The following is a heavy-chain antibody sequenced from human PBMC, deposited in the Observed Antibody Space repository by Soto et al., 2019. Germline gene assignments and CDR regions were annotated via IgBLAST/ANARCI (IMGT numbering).Heavy chain of an antibody. CDR1: GGTFSSYT. CDR2: IIPILGIA. V-gene: IGHV1-69*02. J-gene: IGHJ5*02. D-gene: IGHD2-15*01. Sequence: GASVKVSCKASGGTFSSYTISWVRQAPGQGLEWMGRIIPILGIANYAQKFQGRVTITADKSTSTAYMELSSLRSEDTAVYYCARGDCSGGSCYNWFDPWGQGTLVTVSS. CDR3: ARGDCSGGSCYNWFDP.